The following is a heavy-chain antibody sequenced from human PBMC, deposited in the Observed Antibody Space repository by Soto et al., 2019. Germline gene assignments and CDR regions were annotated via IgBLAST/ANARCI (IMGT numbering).Heavy chain of an antibody. CDR3: AKCPTVVTLYNWFDP. CDR2: ISYDGSNK. CDR1: GFTFSSYG. V-gene: IGHV3-30*18. Sequence: GGSLRLSCAASGFTFSSYGMHWVRQAPGKGLEWVAVISYDGSNKYYADSVKGRFTISRDNSKNTLYLQMNSLRAEDTAVYYCAKCPTVVTLYNWFDPWGQGTLVTVSS. J-gene: IGHJ5*02. D-gene: IGHD4-17*01.